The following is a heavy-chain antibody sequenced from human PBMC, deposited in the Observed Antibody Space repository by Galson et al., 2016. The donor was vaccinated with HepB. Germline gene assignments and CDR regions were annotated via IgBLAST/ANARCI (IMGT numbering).Heavy chain of an antibody. CDR1: GYTFASYW. J-gene: IGHJ5*02. V-gene: IGHV5-10-1*04. CDR3: ARRRSPNCFDP. CDR2: IDPSDSQS. Sequence: QSGAEVKKPGESLRISCKGSGYTFASYWINWVRQMPGKGLEWMGRIDPSDSQSDYSPSFQGQVTISADKSISTAYLQWSSLKASDTAMYYCARRRSPNCFDPWGQGTLVTVSS.